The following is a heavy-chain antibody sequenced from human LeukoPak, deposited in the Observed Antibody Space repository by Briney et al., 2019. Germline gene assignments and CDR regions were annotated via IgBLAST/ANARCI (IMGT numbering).Heavy chain of an antibody. CDR2: ISSSSSYI. J-gene: IGHJ3*02. CDR3: AKAGYSSSIWGAFDI. D-gene: IGHD6-13*01. Sequence: PGGSLRLSCAASGFTFSSYSMNWVRQAPGKGLEWVSSISSSSSYIYYADSVKGRFTISRDNAKNSLYLQMNSLRAEDTAVYYCAKAGYSSSIWGAFDIWGQGTMVTVSS. CDR1: GFTFSSYS. V-gene: IGHV3-21*01.